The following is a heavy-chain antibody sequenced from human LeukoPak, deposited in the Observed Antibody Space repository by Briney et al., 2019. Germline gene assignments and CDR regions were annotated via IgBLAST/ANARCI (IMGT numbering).Heavy chain of an antibody. J-gene: IGHJ5*02. Sequence: ETLSLTCTVSGGSISSYYWSWIRQPPGKGLEWIGYIYYSGSTNYNPSLKSRVTISVDTSKNPFSLKLSSVTAADTAVYYCASGAYYYGSGTGWFDPWGQGTLVTVSS. CDR2: IYYSGST. D-gene: IGHD3-10*01. CDR1: GGSISSYY. CDR3: ASGAYYYGSGTGWFDP. V-gene: IGHV4-59*01.